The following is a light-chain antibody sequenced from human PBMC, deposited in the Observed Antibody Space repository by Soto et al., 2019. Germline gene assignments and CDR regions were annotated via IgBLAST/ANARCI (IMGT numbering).Light chain of an antibody. V-gene: IGLV2-14*01. CDR3: ISYTSSSSSYV. CDR2: EVS. CDR1: SSDVGGYNY. J-gene: IGLJ1*01. Sequence: QSVLTQPASVSGSPGRSITISCTGTSSDVGGYNYVSWYQQHPGKAPKLVIYEVSNRPSGVSNRFSGSKSGNTASLTISGLQAEDEADYYCISYTSSSSSYVFGTGTKVTVL.